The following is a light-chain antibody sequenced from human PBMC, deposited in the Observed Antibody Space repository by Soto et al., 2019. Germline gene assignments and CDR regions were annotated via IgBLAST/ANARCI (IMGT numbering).Light chain of an antibody. CDR1: QGISNY. CDR2: AAS. V-gene: IGKV1-27*01. Sequence: DIQMTQSPSSLSASVGDRVTITCRASQGISNYLAWYQQKPGKVPKLLIYAASTLQSGVPSRFSGSGSGTDFTFTISSLQPEDGATYYCQKYNSAPRTFGQGTKVEIK. CDR3: QKYNSAPRT. J-gene: IGKJ1*01.